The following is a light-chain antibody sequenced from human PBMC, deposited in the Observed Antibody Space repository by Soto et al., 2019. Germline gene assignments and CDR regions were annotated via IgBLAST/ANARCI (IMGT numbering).Light chain of an antibody. Sequence: EIVLTQSPGTLSLSPGERATLSCRASQSVSSSYLAWYQQKPGQAPRLLIYGASSRATGIPDRFSGSGSGTDFTLTISRLEPEDFAVYYCHQHGYLGTFGQGTKVDIK. CDR3: HQHGYLGT. CDR1: QSVSSSY. J-gene: IGKJ1*01. CDR2: GAS. V-gene: IGKV3-20*01.